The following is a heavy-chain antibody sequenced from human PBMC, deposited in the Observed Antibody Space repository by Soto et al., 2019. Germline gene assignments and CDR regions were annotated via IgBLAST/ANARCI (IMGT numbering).Heavy chain of an antibody. CDR1: GGSISSGGYY. Sequence: SETLSLTCTVSGGSISSGGYYWSWIRQHPGKGLEWIGYIYYSGSTYYNPSLKSRVTISVDTSKNQFSLKLSSVTAADTAVYYCASQTPAGTWGGDYWGQGTLVTVSS. CDR3: ASQTPAGTWGGDY. D-gene: IGHD6-13*01. V-gene: IGHV4-31*03. J-gene: IGHJ4*02. CDR2: IYYSGST.